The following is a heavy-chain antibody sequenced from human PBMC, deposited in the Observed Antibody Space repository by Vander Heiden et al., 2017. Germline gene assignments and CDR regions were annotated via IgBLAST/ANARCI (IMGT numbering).Heavy chain of an antibody. CDR2: INPTDSDT. Sequence: EVQLVQSGAEVKKPGDSLKISCKVSGYRFTSYWLGWVRQMPGKGLELMGIINPTDSDTRSSPSCQGQFTISADNSVSTSYLQWSSLKASETAMYYCARPRIPDSFGYAAFDIWGQGTMVTVS. CDR1: GYRFTSYW. CDR3: ARPRIPDSFGYAAFDI. D-gene: IGHD5-18*01. J-gene: IGHJ3*02. V-gene: IGHV5-51*01.